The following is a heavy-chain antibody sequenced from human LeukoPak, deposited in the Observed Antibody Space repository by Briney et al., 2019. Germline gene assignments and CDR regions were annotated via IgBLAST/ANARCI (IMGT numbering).Heavy chain of an antibody. CDR1: GGSISGYY. CDR2: IYYSGST. CDR3: ARHLVGATGTGPFDY. J-gene: IGHJ4*02. Sequence: SETLSLTCTVSGGSISGYYWSWIRQPPGKGPEWIGYIYYSGSTNYNPSLKSRVTMSVDTSKNQFSLKLSSVTAADTAVYYCARHLVGATGTGPFDYWGQGTLVTVSS. V-gene: IGHV4-59*08. D-gene: IGHD1-26*01.